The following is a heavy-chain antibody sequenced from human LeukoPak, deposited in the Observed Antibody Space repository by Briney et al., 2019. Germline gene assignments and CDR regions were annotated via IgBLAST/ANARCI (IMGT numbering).Heavy chain of an antibody. CDR1: GSTSTSYA. J-gene: IGHJ4*02. D-gene: IGHD3-9*01. CDR2: INAGNGNT. Sequence: GASVKVSCKASGSTSTSYAMHLVRQAPGQRLEWMGWINAGNGNTKYSQKFQGRVTITRDTSASTAYMELSSLRSEDTAVYYCAREEQGILTGYYGFDYWGQGTLVTVSS. V-gene: IGHV1-3*01. CDR3: AREEQGILTGYYGFDY.